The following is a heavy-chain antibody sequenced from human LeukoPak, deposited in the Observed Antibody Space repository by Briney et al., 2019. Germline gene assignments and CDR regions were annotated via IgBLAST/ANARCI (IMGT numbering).Heavy chain of an antibody. J-gene: IGHJ4*02. D-gene: IGHD5-12*01. Sequence: GGSLRLSCTPSGFTFTSYDMSWMSQAPGKGLEWLSYISSSSRDTKYADSVKGRFTISRDNGKNSMYLEMNSLRAEDAGVYDCAREGRCGYSWRQGTLVTVSS. V-gene: IGHV3-11*06. CDR2: ISSSSRDT. CDR3: AREGRCGYS. CDR1: GFTFTSYD.